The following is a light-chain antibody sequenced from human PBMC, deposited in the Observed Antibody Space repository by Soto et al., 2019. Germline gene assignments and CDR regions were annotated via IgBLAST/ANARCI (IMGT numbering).Light chain of an antibody. V-gene: IGKV1-5*01. CDR1: QSISSW. CDR2: DAS. Sequence: ASVGDRVTITCRASQSISSWLAWYQQKPGKAPKLLIYDASSLESGVPSRFSGSGSGTEFTLTISSLQPDDFAIYYCQQYNSYSWTFGQGTKVDIK. CDR3: QQYNSYSWT. J-gene: IGKJ1*01.